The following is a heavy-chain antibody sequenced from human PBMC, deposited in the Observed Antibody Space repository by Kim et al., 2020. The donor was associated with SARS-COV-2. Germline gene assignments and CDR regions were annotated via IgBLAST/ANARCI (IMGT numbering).Heavy chain of an antibody. V-gene: IGHV3-72*01. CDR3: AGVGRYRFDY. CDR2: TT. Sequence: TTEYAASVKGRFTISRDDSKSSLYLQMNSLKTEDTAVYYCAGVGRYRFDYWGQGTLVTVSS. D-gene: IGHD1-26*01. J-gene: IGHJ4*02.